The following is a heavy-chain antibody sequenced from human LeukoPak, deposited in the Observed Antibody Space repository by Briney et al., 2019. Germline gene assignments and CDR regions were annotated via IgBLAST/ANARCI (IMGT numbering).Heavy chain of an antibody. V-gene: IGHV3-23*01. Sequence: GRSLRLSCAASGFTFSSYAMSWVRQAPGKGLEWVSAISGSGGSTYYADSVKGRFTISRDNSKNTLSLQMNSLRAEDTAVYYCAKDREGSNYGVNDYWGQGTLVTVSS. CDR1: GFTFSSYA. J-gene: IGHJ4*02. CDR2: ISGSGGST. CDR3: AKDREGSNYGVNDY. D-gene: IGHD4-17*01.